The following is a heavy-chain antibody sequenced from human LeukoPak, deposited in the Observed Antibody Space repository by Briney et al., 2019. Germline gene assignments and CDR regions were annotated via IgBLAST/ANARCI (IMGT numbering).Heavy chain of an antibody. V-gene: IGHV4-34*01. CDR3: AILLGY. CDR2: INHSGST. Sequence: SETLSLTCAVYGGSFSGYYWSWIRQPPGKGLEWIGEINHSGSTNYNPSLKSRVTISVDTSKNQFSLKLSSVTAADTAVCYCAILLGYWGQGTLVTVSS. CDR1: GGSFSGYY. D-gene: IGHD3-16*01. J-gene: IGHJ4*02.